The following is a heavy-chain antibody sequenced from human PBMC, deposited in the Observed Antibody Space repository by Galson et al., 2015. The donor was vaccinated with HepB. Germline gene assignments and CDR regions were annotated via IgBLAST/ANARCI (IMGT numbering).Heavy chain of an antibody. CDR2: ISYDGSNK. CDR1: GFTFSSYA. J-gene: IGHJ4*02. Sequence: SLRLSCAASGFTFSSYAMHWVRQAPGKGLEWVAVISYDGSNKYYADSVKGRFTISRDNSKNTLYLQMNSLRAEDTAVYYCARDLLLRPVAAAGTLGYWGQGTLVTVSS. D-gene: IGHD6-13*01. V-gene: IGHV3-30*04. CDR3: ARDLLLRPVAAAGTLGY.